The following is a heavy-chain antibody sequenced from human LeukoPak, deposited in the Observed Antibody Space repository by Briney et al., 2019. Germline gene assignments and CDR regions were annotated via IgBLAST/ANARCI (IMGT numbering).Heavy chain of an antibody. CDR2: IYYSGST. CDR3: HVAVPAANYYYYGMDV. Sequence: PSETLSLTCTVSGGSISSGGYYWSWIRQHPGKGLEWIGYIYYSGSTYYNPSLKSRVTISVDTSKNQFSLKLSSVTAADTAVYYCHVAVPAANYYYYGMDVWGQGTTVTVSS. J-gene: IGHJ6*02. CDR1: GGSISSGGYY. V-gene: IGHV4-31*03. D-gene: IGHD2-2*01.